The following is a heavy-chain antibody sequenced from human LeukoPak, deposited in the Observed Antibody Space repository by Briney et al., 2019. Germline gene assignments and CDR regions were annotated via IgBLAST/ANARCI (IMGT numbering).Heavy chain of an antibody. V-gene: IGHV1-8*01. D-gene: IGHD3-22*01. CDR2: MNPNSGNT. CDR3: ARGLGSSGYYYAGFDY. CDR1: GYTFTSYD. J-gene: IGHJ4*02. Sequence: GASVKVSCKASGYTFTSYDINWVRQATGQGLEWMGWMNPNSGNTGYAQKFQGRVTMTRNTSISTAYMELSSLRSEDTAVYYCARGLGSSGYYYAGFDYWGQGTLVTVSS.